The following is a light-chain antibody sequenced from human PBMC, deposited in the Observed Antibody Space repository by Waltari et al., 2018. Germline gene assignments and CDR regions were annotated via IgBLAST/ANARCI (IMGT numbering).Light chain of an antibody. CDR3: QQYGSSRPIT. CDR1: QSVSSSY. Sequence: EIVLTQSPGTLSLSPGERATLSCRASQSVSSSYLAWYQQKPGQAPRLLIYGASSRATGIPDRFSGSGSGTDFTLTISRLEPEDFAVYYCQQYGSSRPITFGKGTRLEIK. CDR2: GAS. V-gene: IGKV3-20*01. J-gene: IGKJ5*01.